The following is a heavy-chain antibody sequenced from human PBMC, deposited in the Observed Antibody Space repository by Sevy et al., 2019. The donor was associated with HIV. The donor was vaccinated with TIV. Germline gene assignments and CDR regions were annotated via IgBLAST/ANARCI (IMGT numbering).Heavy chain of an antibody. CDR1: GFTFSSYG. V-gene: IGHV3-30*18. CDR3: AKGSAPFQLWAADYLDY. Sequence: GGSLRLSCAASGFTFSSYGMHWVRQAPGKGLEWVEVISCDGSNKYYADSVKGRFTISGDNSNNTLYLQMNSLRAEDTAAHYGAKGSAPFQLWAADYLDYWGQGTLVTVSS. D-gene: IGHD5-18*01. J-gene: IGHJ4*02. CDR2: ISCDGSNK.